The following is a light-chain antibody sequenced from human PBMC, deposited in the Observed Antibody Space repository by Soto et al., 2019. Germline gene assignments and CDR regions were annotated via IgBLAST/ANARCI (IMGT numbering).Light chain of an antibody. CDR2: GAS. CDR1: QSVSSSY. V-gene: IGKV3-20*01. Sequence: IGLTKSPRTLSPSASERATLSCRDSQSVSSSYLAWYQQKPGQAPRLLIYGASSRATGIPDRLSGSGSGTDFTLTITRLEPEDFGVYYCQQYGRYSRTFAQGTMVEI. J-gene: IGKJ1*01. CDR3: QQYGRYSRT.